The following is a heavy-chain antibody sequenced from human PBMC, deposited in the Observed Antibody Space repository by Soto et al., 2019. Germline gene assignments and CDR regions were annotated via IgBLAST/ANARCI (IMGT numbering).Heavy chain of an antibody. V-gene: IGHV1-18*04. CDR2: VSGYNGNT. Sequence: QVQLVQSGAEVKKPGASVKVSCKASGFIFSNYGISWVRQAPGQGLEWMGWVSGYNGNTNYAQKVQGRVTITTDTSTSTAYMELRSLRSDDTAVYYCARDPLRGFDHWGQGTLVTVSS. J-gene: IGHJ4*02. CDR1: GFIFSNYG. CDR3: ARDPLRGFDH. D-gene: IGHD3-10*01.